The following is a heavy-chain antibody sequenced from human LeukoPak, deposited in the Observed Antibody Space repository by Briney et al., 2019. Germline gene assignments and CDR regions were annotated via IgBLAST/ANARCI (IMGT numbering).Heavy chain of an antibody. V-gene: IGHV3-15*01. J-gene: IGHJ4*02. Sequence: GGSLRLSCAASGFTFSNAWMNWVRQAPGKGLEWVGRIKSRTDGGTTDYAAPVQSRFTISRDDSKNTLSLQMNSLKTEDTAVYYCTTDPRIVGAPFDYWGQGTLVTVSS. CDR2: IKSRTDGGTT. CDR3: TTDPRIVGAPFDY. CDR1: GFTFSNAW. D-gene: IGHD1-26*01.